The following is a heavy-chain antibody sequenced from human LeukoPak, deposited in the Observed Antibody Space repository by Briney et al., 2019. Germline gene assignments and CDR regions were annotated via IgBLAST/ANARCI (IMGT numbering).Heavy chain of an antibody. J-gene: IGHJ6*03. CDR1: GLTFSDYY. CDR3: AREVLGRTGTTNPYYYYYMDV. CDR2: ISSSGSTI. V-gene: IGHV3-11*04. D-gene: IGHD1-1*01. Sequence: KPGGSLRLSCAASGLTFSDYYMSWIRQAPGKGLEWVSYISSSGSTIYYADSVKGRFTISRDNAKNSLYLQMNSLRAEDTAVYYCAREVLGRTGTTNPYYYYYMDVWGKGTTVTVSS.